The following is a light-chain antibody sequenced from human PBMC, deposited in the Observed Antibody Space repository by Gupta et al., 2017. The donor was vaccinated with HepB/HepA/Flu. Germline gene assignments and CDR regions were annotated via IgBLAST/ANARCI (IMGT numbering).Light chain of an antibody. CDR1: QSISSY. Sequence: DIQMTQSPSSLSASVGDRVTITCRASQSISSYLNWYQQKPGKAPKLLIYAASSLQSGVPSRFSSSGSGTDFTLTISSLQPEDFATYYCQQSYSTPRSFGQGTTLEIK. V-gene: IGKV1-39*01. J-gene: IGKJ2*04. CDR3: QQSYSTPRS. CDR2: AAS.